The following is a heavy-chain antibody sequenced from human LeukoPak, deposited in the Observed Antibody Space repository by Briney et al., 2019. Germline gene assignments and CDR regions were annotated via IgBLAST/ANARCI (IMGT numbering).Heavy chain of an antibody. J-gene: IGHJ4*02. D-gene: IGHD6-13*01. Sequence: PGGSLRLSCAASGFTFSSYGMHWVRQAPGKGLEWVAFIRYDGSNKYYADSVKGRFTISRDNSKNTLYLQMNSLRAEDTAVYYCAKDQGGSSQNHDYWGQGTLVTVSS. CDR1: GFTFSSYG. CDR2: IRYDGSNK. CDR3: AKDQGGSSQNHDY. V-gene: IGHV3-30*02.